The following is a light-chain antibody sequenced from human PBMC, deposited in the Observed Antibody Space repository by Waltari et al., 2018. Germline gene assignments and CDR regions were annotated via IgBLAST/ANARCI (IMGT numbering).Light chain of an antibody. J-gene: IGKJ5*01. CDR3: QQYHGWPLIT. CDR1: QSVSSK. V-gene: IGKV3-15*01. CDR2: GAS. Sequence: ETVMTQPATLSVSPGERVTLSCRASQSVSSKLAWYQQKRGQAPRLLIYGASTRVSDVPDRFSDSGSGTEFILTISSLRSEDLAVYFCQQYHGWPLITFGQGTRLEIK.